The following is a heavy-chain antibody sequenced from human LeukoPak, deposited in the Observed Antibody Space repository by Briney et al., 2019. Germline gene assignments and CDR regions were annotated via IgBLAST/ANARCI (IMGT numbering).Heavy chain of an antibody. CDR3: AKAPFFDGDYYFDY. CDR1: GFTFSSYG. V-gene: IGHV3-23*01. CDR2: ISGSGGST. Sequence: GGSLRLSCAASGFTFSSYGMSWVRQAPGKGLEWVSAISGSGGSTYYADSVKGRFTISRDNSKNTLYLQMNSLRAEDTAVYYCAKAPFFDGDYYFDYWGQGTLVTVSS. D-gene: IGHD4-17*01. J-gene: IGHJ4*02.